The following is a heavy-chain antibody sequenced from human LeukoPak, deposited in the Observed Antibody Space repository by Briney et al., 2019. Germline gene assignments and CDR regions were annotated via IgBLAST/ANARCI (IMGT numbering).Heavy chain of an antibody. Sequence: GGSLRLSCAASGFTFSSYEMNWVRQAPGKGLEWVSYISSSGSAIYYADSVKGRFTISRDNAKNSLYLQMNSPRAEDTAVYYCARDLASPRYYFDYWGQGTLVTVSS. CDR2: ISSSGSAI. D-gene: IGHD3-16*01. V-gene: IGHV3-48*03. CDR3: ARDLASPRYYFDY. J-gene: IGHJ4*02. CDR1: GFTFSSYE.